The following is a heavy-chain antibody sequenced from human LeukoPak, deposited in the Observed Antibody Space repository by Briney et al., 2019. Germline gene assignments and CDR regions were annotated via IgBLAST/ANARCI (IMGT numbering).Heavy chain of an antibody. V-gene: IGHV1-18*01. J-gene: IGHJ4*02. CDR3: ARDGRIAVAGSQDYFDY. CDR2: ISAYNGNT. Sequence: GASVKVSCKASGYTFTSYGISWVRQAPGQRLEWMGWISAYNGNTNYAQKLQGRVTMTTDTSTSTAYMELRSLRSDDTAVYYCARDGRIAVAGSQDYFDYWGQGTLVTVSS. D-gene: IGHD6-19*01. CDR1: GYTFTSYG.